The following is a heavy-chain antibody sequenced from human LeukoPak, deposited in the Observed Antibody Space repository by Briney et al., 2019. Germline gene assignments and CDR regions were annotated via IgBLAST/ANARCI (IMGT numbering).Heavy chain of an antibody. CDR1: GYTFTGYY. V-gene: IGHV1-2*06. J-gene: IGHJ4*02. CDR2: INPNSGGT. Sequence: ASVKVSCKASGYTFTGYYMHWVRQAPGQGLEWMGRINPNSGGTNYAQKFQGRVTMTRDTSISTAYMELSRLRSDDTAVYYCARDLMGVVVPAAIFDYWGQGTLVTVSS. D-gene: IGHD2-2*01. CDR3: ARDLMGVVVPAAIFDY.